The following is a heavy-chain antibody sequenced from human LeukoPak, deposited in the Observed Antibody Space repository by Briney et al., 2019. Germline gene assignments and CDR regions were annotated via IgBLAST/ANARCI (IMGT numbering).Heavy chain of an antibody. V-gene: IGHV3-23*01. CDR3: AELGITMIGGV. CDR2: ISGSGGST. J-gene: IGHJ6*04. CDR1: GFTFSSYG. D-gene: IGHD3-10*02. Sequence: GGSLRLSCAASGFTFSSYGMSWVRQAPGKGLEWVSAISGSGGSTYYADSVKGRFTISRDNAKNSLYLQMSSLRAEDTAVYYCAELGITMIGGVWGKGTTVTISS.